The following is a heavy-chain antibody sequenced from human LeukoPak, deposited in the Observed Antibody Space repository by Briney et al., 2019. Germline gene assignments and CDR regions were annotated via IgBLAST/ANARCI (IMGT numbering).Heavy chain of an antibody. CDR1: GFTFSSHA. J-gene: IGHJ4*02. CDR3: AKAFSFMTTVTD. V-gene: IGHV3-23*01. CDR2: ISGNGGST. Sequence: GGSLRLSCAASGFTFSSHAMSWVRQAPGKGLEWVSAISGNGGSTYYADSVKGRFTISRDNSKNTLYLQMNSLRAEDTAVYYCAKAFSFMTTVTDWGQRTLVTVSS. D-gene: IGHD4-17*01.